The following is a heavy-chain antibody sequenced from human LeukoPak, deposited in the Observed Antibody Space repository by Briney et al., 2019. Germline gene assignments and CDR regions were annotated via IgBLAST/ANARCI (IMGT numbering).Heavy chain of an antibody. J-gene: IGHJ4*02. V-gene: IGHV3-21*01. CDR2: ISSSGSVT. D-gene: IGHD3-22*01. CDR1: GFMFGSFS. Sequence: GGSLRLSCAASGFMFGSFSMNWVRQAPGRGLEWVSSISSSGSVTYYADSVKGRFTVSKDNARNSLHLQMNNLAVEDTATYFCARGQPDSGGHYYSWYFDYWGQGTPVTVSS. CDR3: ARGQPDSGGHYYSWYFDY.